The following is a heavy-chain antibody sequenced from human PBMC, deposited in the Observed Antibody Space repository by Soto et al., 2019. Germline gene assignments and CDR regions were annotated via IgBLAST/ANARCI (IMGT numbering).Heavy chain of an antibody. Sequence: QLQLQESGPGLVKPSETLSLTCTVSGGSISSSSYYWGWIRQPPGKGLEWIGSIYYSGSTYYNPSRKRRVTISVDTSKNQFSLKLSSVTAADPAVYYCARRGSGRYSDYWGQGTLVTVSS. J-gene: IGHJ4*02. CDR2: IYYSGST. V-gene: IGHV4-39*01. CDR1: GGSISSSSYY. D-gene: IGHD3-10*01. CDR3: ARRGSGRYSDY.